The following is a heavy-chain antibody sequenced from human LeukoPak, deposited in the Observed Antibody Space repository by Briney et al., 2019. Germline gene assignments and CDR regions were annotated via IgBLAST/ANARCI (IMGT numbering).Heavy chain of an antibody. CDR3: AREGYYGSGP. V-gene: IGHV4-34*01. J-gene: IGHJ5*02. CDR1: GGSFSGYY. Sequence: SETLSLTCAVYGGSFSGYYWSWIRQPPGKGLEWIGEINHSGSTNYNPSLKSRVTISVDTSKNQFSLKLSSVTAADTAVYYCAREGYYGSGPWGQGTLVTVSS. CDR2: INHSGST. D-gene: IGHD3-10*01.